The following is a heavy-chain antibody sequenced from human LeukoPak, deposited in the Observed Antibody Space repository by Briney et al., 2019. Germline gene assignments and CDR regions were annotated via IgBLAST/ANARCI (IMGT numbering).Heavy chain of an antibody. Sequence: GGSLRLSCTASGFTFSSFWMHWVRQAPGKGLVWVSRINSDGSSTSYADSVKGRFTISRDNAKNTLYLQMNSLSAEDTAIYYCTRERGYDSVVYWGQGTLVTVSS. CDR3: TRERGYDSVVY. CDR2: INSDGSST. CDR1: GFTFSSFW. D-gene: IGHD5-18*01. J-gene: IGHJ4*02. V-gene: IGHV3-74*01.